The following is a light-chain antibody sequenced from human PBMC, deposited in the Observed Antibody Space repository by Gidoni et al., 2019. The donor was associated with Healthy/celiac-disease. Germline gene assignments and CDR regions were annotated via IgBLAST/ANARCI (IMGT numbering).Light chain of an antibody. J-gene: IGKJ2*01. CDR1: QGISSY. CDR2: AAS. V-gene: IGKV1-9*01. Sequence: DIQLTQSPSFLSASVGDRVTITCRASQGISSYLAWYQQKPGKAPKLLIYAASTLQSGVPSRFSGSGAGTEFTRTISSLQPEDFATYYCQQLNSYPTGYTFXQXTKLEIK. CDR3: QQLNSYPTGYT.